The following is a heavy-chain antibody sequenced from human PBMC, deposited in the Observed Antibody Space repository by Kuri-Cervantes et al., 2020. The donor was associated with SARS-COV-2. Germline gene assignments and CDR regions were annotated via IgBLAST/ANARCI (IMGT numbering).Heavy chain of an antibody. CDR1: GGIFSNYA. CDR3: ARGPYYSSGYIDY. J-gene: IGHJ4*02. D-gene: IGHD6-19*01. V-gene: IGHV1-3*01. CDR2: INAGNGNT. Sequence: ASVKVSCKASGGIFSNYAFSWLRQAPGQRLEWMGWINAGNGNTKYSQKFQGRVTITRDTSASTAYMELSSLRSEDTAVYYCARGPYYSSGYIDYWGQGTLVTVSS.